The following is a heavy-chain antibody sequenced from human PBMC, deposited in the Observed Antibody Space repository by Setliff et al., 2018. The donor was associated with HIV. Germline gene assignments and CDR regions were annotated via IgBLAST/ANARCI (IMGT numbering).Heavy chain of an antibody. D-gene: IGHD4-4*01. CDR1: GGSMRSRSDY. CDR2: FYYSGST. CDR3: VRTHYSFNLLEYYYYYYMDV. Sequence: SETLSLTCTVSGGSMRSRSDYWGWIRQAPGKGLEWIVIFYYSGSTYYNPSLKSRVTISVDTSKKQFSLKLSSMTAADTAVYYCVRTHYSFNLLEYYYYYYMDVWGKGTTVTVSS. J-gene: IGHJ6*03. V-gene: IGHV4-39*07.